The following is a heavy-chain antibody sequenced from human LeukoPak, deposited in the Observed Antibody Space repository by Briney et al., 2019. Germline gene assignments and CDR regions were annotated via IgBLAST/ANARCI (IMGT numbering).Heavy chain of an antibody. CDR2: INHSGST. CDR1: GGSFSGYY. J-gene: IGHJ4*02. CDR3: ARNYDSSGYYFDY. D-gene: IGHD3-22*01. V-gene: IGHV4-34*01. Sequence: PSETLPLTCAVYGGSFSGYYWSWIRQPPGKGLEWIGEINHSGSTNYNPSLKSRVTISVDTSKNQFSLKLSSVTAADTAVYYCARNYDSSGYYFDYWGQGTLVTVSS.